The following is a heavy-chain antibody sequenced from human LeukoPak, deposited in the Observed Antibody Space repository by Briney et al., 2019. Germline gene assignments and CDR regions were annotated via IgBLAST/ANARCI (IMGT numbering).Heavy chain of an antibody. CDR1: GGSISSGGYY. J-gene: IGHJ5*02. CDR2: IYYSGST. D-gene: IGHD3-3*01. CDR3: ARAGYDFWSGYANWFDP. Sequence: MPSETLSLTCTVSGGSISSGGYYWSWIRQHPGKGLEWIGYIYYSGSTYYNPSLKSRVTISVDTSKNQFSLKLSSVTAADTAVYYCARAGYDFWSGYANWFDPWGQGTLVTVSP. V-gene: IGHV4-31*03.